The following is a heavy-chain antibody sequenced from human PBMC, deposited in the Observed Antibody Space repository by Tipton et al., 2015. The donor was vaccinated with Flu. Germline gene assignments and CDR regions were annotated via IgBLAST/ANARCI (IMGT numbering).Heavy chain of an antibody. D-gene: IGHD3-3*01. CDR1: GYTFTSYD. CDR2: MNPNSGNT. J-gene: IGHJ6*03. V-gene: IGHV1-8*01. Sequence: QLVQSGAEVKKPGASVKVSCKASGYTFTSYDINWVRQATGQGLEWMGWMNPNSGNTGYAQKFQGRVTMTRNTSISTAYMELSSLRSEDTAVYYCARVGETSTIFGVVNAYYYYMDVWGKGTTVTVSS. CDR3: ARVGETSTIFGVVNAYYYYMDV.